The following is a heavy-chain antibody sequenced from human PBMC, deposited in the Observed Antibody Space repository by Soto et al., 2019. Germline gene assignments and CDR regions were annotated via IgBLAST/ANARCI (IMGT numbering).Heavy chain of an antibody. CDR1: GFTFSSYG. CDR3: ARDHDYVSYFDY. V-gene: IGHV3-33*01. Sequence: VQLVESGGGVVQPGRSLRLSCAASGFTFSSYGMHWVRQAPGKGLEWVAVIWYDGSNKYYADSVKGRFTISRDNSKNTLYLQMNSLRAEDTAVYYCARDHDYVSYFDYWGQGTLVTVSS. J-gene: IGHJ4*02. D-gene: IGHD3-16*01. CDR2: IWYDGSNK.